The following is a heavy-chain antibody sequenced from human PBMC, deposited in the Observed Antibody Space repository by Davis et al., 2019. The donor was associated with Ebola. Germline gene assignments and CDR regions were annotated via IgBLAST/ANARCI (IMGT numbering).Heavy chain of an antibody. Sequence: SLKISCAASGFTFDDYAMHWVRQAPGKGLEWVSGISWNSGSIGYADSVKGRFTISRDNAKNSLYLQMNSLRAEDTALYYCAKDITRRSSGWSFGYFDYWGQGTLVTVSS. D-gene: IGHD6-19*01. V-gene: IGHV3-9*01. J-gene: IGHJ4*02. CDR2: ISWNSGSI. CDR3: AKDITRRSSGWSFGYFDY. CDR1: GFTFDDYA.